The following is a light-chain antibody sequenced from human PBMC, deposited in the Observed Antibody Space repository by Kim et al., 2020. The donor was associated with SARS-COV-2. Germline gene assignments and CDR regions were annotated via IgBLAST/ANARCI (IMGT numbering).Light chain of an antibody. CDR2: GAS. V-gene: IGKV3-20*01. CDR3: QQYGSS. J-gene: IGKJ2*01. Sequence: EIVLTQSPGTLSLSPGERATLSCRASQSVSGSYLAWYQQKPGQAPRLLIYGASSRATGIPDRFSGSGSGTDFTLTISRLEPEDFAVYYCQQYGSSLGQGTKLEI. CDR1: QSVSGSY.